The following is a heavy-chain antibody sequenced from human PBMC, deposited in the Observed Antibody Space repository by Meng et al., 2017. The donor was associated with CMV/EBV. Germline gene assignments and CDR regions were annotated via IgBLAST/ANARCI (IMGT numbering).Heavy chain of an antibody. V-gene: IGHV3-21*01. CDR2: ISSSSSYI. Sequence: GESLKISCAASGFTFSSYSMNWVRQAPGKGLEWVSSISSSSSYIYYADSVKGRFTISRDNAKNSLYLQMNSLRAEDTAVYYCAREAPLSFWSGLNWGQGTRVTVSS. CDR1: GFTFSSYS. D-gene: IGHD3-3*01. J-gene: IGHJ4*02. CDR3: AREAPLSFWSGLN.